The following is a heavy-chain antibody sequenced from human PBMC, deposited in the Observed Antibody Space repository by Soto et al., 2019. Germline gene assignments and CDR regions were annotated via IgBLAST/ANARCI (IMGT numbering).Heavy chain of an antibody. Sequence: SETLSLTCAVYGGSISSNKWWSWVRQPPGKGLEWIGEIYHSGSTNYNPSLKSRVTISLDKSKNQFSLKLTSVTAADSAVYYCARDAHIVLVPTSLGAMDVWGQGTTVTVSS. V-gene: IGHV4-4*02. CDR2: IYHSGST. CDR1: GGSISSNKW. D-gene: IGHD2-2*01. J-gene: IGHJ6*02. CDR3: ARDAHIVLVPTSLGAMDV.